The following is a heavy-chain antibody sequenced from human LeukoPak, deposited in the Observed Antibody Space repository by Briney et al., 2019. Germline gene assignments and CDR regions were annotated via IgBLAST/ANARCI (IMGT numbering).Heavy chain of an antibody. V-gene: IGHV1-2*02. CDR1: GYTFTGYY. CDR3: ARDREAEDTASLTGQDY. J-gene: IGHJ4*02. Sequence: GASVKVSCKASGYTFTGYYMHWVRQAPGQGLEWMGWINPNSGGTNYAQKFQGRVAMTRDTSISTAYMELSRLRSDDTAVYYCARDREAEDTASLTGQDYWGQGTLVTVSS. D-gene: IGHD5-18*01. CDR2: INPNSGGT.